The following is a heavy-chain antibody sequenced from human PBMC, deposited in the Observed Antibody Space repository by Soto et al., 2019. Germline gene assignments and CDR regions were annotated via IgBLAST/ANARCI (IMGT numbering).Heavy chain of an antibody. D-gene: IGHD3-22*01. V-gene: IGHV1-46*01. CDR1: GYTFTNFY. Sequence: QVQVAQSGAEVKKPGASVKVSCKASGYTFTNFYIHWVRQAPGQGLEWMGIINPSGGSTTYAQQFLGRVTMTRDTSTSTVYMELSSLRSEDTAVYYCARAEYYGSSGYHLDYWGQGTLVTVSS. J-gene: IGHJ4*02. CDR3: ARAEYYGSSGYHLDY. CDR2: INPSGGST.